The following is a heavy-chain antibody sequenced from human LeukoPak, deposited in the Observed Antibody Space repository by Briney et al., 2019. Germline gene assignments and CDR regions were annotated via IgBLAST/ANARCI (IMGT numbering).Heavy chain of an antibody. D-gene: IGHD1-26*01. CDR1: GFTFNSYE. V-gene: IGHV3-48*03. J-gene: IGHJ4*02. Sequence: GGSLRLSCAASGFTFNSYEMNWVRQAPGKGLEWVSYINSGGSAIYYADSVKGRFTISRDNAKNSLYLQMNSLRADDTAVYYCARGGSYVRYWGQGTLVTVST. CDR3: ARGGSYVRY. CDR2: INSGGSAI.